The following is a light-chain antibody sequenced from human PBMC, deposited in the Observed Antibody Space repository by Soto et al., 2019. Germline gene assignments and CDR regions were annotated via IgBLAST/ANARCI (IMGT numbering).Light chain of an antibody. Sequence: EIVITQSPVTLSVSPGEIATLACRASQSVSGNLAWYQQKPGQAPRLLIYGASTRATGIPARFSGSGSGTDFTLTISSLQSEDFAVYYCQQYNKWPLTFGGGTKVEIK. J-gene: IGKJ4*01. CDR3: QQYNKWPLT. CDR2: GAS. CDR1: QSVSGN. V-gene: IGKV3-15*01.